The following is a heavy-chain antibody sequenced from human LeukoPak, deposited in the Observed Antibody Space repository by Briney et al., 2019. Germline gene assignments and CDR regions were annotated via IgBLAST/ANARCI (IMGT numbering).Heavy chain of an antibody. CDR3: ASASCSGSSCYSGYFDY. CDR1: GFTVSPNY. CDR2: IYGGGST. Sequence: GGSLRLSCAASGFTVSPNYVSWVRQAPGKGLEWVSVIYGGGSTYYADSVRDRFTISRDNSKNTLYLQMNSLRAEDTAVYYCASASCSGSSCYSGYFDYWGQGTLVTVSS. J-gene: IGHJ4*02. D-gene: IGHD2-15*01. V-gene: IGHV3-53*01.